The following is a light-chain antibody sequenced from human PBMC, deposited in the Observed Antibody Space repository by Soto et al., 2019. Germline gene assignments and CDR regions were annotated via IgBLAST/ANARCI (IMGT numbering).Light chain of an antibody. V-gene: IGLV3-21*02. J-gene: IGLJ2*01. CDR2: DDS. CDR3: QVWDSSSDNVV. Sequence: SYELTQPPSVSVAPGQTSRITCXGNDIASKSVHWYQQKPGQAPVLVVYDDSDRPSGIPERFSGSNSGNTATLPISRVEAGDDADYYCQVWDSSSDNVVFGGGTKVTVL. CDR1: DIASKS.